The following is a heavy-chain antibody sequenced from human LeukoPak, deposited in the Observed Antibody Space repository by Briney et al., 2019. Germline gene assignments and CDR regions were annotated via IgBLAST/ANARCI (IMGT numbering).Heavy chain of an antibody. CDR3: ARGRVITISGVNSFNWFDP. J-gene: IGHJ5*02. D-gene: IGHD3-3*01. V-gene: IGHV1-18*01. CDR2: ISAYNGNT. Sequence: ASVKVSCRASGYTFTNYGIGWVRQAPGQGLEWMGWISAYNGNTNYAQKFQGRVTMTTDTFTSTASMALRSLRSDDTAVYYCARGRVITISGVNSFNWFDPWGQGTLVTVSS. CDR1: GYTFTNYG.